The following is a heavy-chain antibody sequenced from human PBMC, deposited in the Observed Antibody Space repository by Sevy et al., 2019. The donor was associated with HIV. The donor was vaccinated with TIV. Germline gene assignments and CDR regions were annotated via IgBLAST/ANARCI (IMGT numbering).Heavy chain of an antibody. CDR1: GFTFSKYS. J-gene: IGHJ4*02. Sequence: GGSLRLSCAASGFTFSKYSMSWVRQPPGKGLEWFSTLSFGCGEINYADSVKGRFTISRDNSKSSVYLQMNNLRPEDTAVYYCAREGCTKPHDYWGQGTLVTVCS. D-gene: IGHD2-8*01. V-gene: IGHV3-23*01. CDR3: AREGCTKPHDY. CDR2: LSFGCGEI.